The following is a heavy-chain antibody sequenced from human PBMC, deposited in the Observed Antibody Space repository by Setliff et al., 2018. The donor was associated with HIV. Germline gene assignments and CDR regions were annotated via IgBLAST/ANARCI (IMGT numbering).Heavy chain of an antibody. CDR1: GDSISSSAYY. CDR2: ISYSGGT. V-gene: IGHV4-61*05. Sequence: SETLSLTCTVSGDSISSSAYYWGWIRQPPGKGLEWIAYISYSGGTNHNPSLMGRVTMSLDVSKNQISLRLRSVVAADTAVYYCASGHEWLRNWGQGTLVTVSS. D-gene: IGHD5-12*01. J-gene: IGHJ4*02. CDR3: ASGHEWLRN.